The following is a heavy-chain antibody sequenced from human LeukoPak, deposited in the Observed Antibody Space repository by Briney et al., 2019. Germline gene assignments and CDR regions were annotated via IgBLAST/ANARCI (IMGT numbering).Heavy chain of an antibody. CDR2: ISSSSSTI. CDR3: ARDSLGRLTYSYGYGDY. V-gene: IGHV3-48*01. D-gene: IGHD5-18*01. Sequence: PGGSLRLSCAASGFTFSSYSMNWVRQAPGKGLEWVSYISSSSSTIYYADSVKGRFTISRDNSKNTLYLQMNSLRAEDTAVYYCARDSLGRLTYSYGYGDYWGQGTLVTVSS. CDR1: GFTFSSYS. J-gene: IGHJ4*02.